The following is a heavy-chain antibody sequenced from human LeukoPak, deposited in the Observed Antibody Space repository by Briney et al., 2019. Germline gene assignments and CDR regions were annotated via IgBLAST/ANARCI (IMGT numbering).Heavy chain of an antibody. J-gene: IGHJ4*02. V-gene: IGHV4-38-2*02. CDR3: ASVQGGRFDY. Sequence: SETLSLTCTVSGYSISSGYYWGWIRQPPGKGLEWIGSIYHSGSTYYNPSLKSRVTISVDTSKNQFSLKLSSVTAADTAVYYCASVQGGRFDYWGQGTLVTVSS. CDR1: GYSISSGYY. D-gene: IGHD1-1*01. CDR2: IYHSGST.